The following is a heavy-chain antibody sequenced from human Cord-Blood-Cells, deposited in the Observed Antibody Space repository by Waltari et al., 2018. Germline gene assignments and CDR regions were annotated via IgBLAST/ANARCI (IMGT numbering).Heavy chain of an antibody. D-gene: IGHD1-1*01. CDR3: ARDKGNPSRGYNWFDP. CDR2: IYHSGST. CDR1: GYSISRGYY. J-gene: IGHJ5*02. V-gene: IGHV4-38-2*02. Sequence: QVQLQESGPGLVKPSETLSLTCAVSGYSISRGYYSGWIRQPPGKGLEWIGSIYHSGSTYYNPSLKSRVTISVDTSKNQFSLKLSSVTAADTAVYYCARDKGNPSRGYNWFDPWGQGTLVTVSS.